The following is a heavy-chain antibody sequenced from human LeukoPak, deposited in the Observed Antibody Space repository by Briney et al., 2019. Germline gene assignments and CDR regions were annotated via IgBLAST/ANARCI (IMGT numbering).Heavy chain of an antibody. D-gene: IGHD3-22*01. Sequence: SETLSLTCAVSDYSISSGYYWGWVRQPPGKGLEWIGSIYHSGSTYYNPSLKSRVTISVDTSKNQFSLKLSSVTAADTAVYYCAREDSSGYYLDYWGQGTLVTVSS. CDR2: IYHSGST. J-gene: IGHJ4*02. CDR3: AREDSSGYYLDY. CDR1: DYSISSGYY. V-gene: IGHV4-38-2*02.